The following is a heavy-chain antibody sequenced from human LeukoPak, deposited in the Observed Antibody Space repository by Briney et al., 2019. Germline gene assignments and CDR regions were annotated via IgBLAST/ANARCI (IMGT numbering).Heavy chain of an antibody. Sequence: SKTLSLTCAVYGGSFSDYYXSWXXQPPGXGLEWIGEINHSGSTNYNPSLKSRVTISVDTSKNQFSLKLTSVTAADTAVYYCARGGETYRVLDYWGQGTLVTVSS. J-gene: IGHJ4*02. V-gene: IGHV4-34*01. CDR2: INHSGST. D-gene: IGHD3-16*02. CDR1: GGSFSDYY. CDR3: ARGGETYRVLDY.